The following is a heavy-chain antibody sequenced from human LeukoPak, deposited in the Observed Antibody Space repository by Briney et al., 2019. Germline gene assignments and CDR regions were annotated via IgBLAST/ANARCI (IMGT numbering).Heavy chain of an antibody. V-gene: IGHV4-61*01. CDR3: AKTYYDILTGYGGPYYMDV. CDR2: IYYSGST. CDR1: GGSISSGSYY. Sequence: SETLSLTCTVSGGSISSGSYYWSWNRQPPGKGLVWIGYIYYSGSTNYNPSLKSRVTISVDTSKNQFSLKLSSVTAADTAVYYCAKTYYDILTGYGGPYYMDVWGKGTTVTVSS. J-gene: IGHJ6*03. D-gene: IGHD3-9*01.